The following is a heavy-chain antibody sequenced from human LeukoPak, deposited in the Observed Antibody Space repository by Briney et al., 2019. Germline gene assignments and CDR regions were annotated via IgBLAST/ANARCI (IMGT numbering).Heavy chain of an antibody. D-gene: IGHD2-21*01. J-gene: IGHJ4*02. CDR3: ARQAYCGGDCYSYYFDY. Sequence: GESLKISCKGSGYSFTSYWIGWVRQMPGKGLEWMGIIYPGDSDTRYSPSFQGQVTISADKSISTAYLQWSSLKASDTAMYYCARQAYCGGDCYSYYFDYWGQGTLVTVSS. CDR2: IYPGDSDT. CDR1: GYSFTSYW. V-gene: IGHV5-51*01.